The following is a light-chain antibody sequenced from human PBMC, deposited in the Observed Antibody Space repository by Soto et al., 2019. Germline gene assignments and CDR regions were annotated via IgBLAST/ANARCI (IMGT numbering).Light chain of an antibody. Sequence: TVLTQSPATLSLSPGERATLSCRASQSVSSNFLAWYQQKPGQAPRLLISGASNRATGIPDRFSGSGSGTDFTLTISSLQSEDFAVYYCQQYKNWPLTFGGGTKVDIK. J-gene: IGKJ4*01. CDR2: GAS. CDR1: QSVSSN. CDR3: QQYKNWPLT. V-gene: IGKV3D-15*01.